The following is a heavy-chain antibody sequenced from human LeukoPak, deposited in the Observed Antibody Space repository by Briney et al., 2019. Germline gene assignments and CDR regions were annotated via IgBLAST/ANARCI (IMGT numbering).Heavy chain of an antibody. CDR2: INHSGST. Sequence: SETLSLTCTVPGGSISSYYWSWIRQPPGKGLEWIGEINHSGSTNYNPSLKSRVTISVDTSKNQFSLKLSSVTAADTAVYYCARGDYVWGSYRFYYFDYWGQGTLVTVSS. V-gene: IGHV4-34*01. D-gene: IGHD3-16*02. J-gene: IGHJ4*02. CDR3: ARGDYVWGSYRFYYFDY. CDR1: GGSISSYY.